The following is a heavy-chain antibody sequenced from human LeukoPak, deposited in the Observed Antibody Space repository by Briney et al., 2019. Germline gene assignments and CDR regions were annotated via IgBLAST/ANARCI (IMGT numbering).Heavy chain of an antibody. CDR3: ARPQELDYDSSGYYIAY. D-gene: IGHD3-22*01. J-gene: IGHJ4*02. CDR2: IYPGDSDI. CDR1: GYSFTTYW. V-gene: IGHV5-51*01. Sequence: GESLKISCKASGYSFTTYWIGWVRQMPGKGLEWMGIIYPGDSDIRYSPSFQGQVTISADKSISTAYLQWSSLKASDTAMYYCARPQELDYDSSGYYIAYWGQGTLVTVSS.